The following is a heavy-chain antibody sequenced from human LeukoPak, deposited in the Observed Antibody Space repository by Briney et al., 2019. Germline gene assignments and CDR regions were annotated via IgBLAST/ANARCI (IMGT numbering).Heavy chain of an antibody. Sequence: GGSLRLSCAASGFTFSDYYMSWIRQAPGKGREWVSYIRSSGSTICYADSVKGRFTISRDNAKNSLYLQMNSLRAEDTAVYYCARAQTREYYDFSSGYYPDYWGQGTLVTVSS. D-gene: IGHD3-3*01. V-gene: IGHV3-11*04. J-gene: IGHJ4*02. CDR2: IRSSGSTI. CDR3: ARAQTREYYDFSSGYYPDY. CDR1: GFTFSDYY.